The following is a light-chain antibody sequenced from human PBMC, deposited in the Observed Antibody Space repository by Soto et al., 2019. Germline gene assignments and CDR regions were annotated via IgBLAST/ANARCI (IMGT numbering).Light chain of an antibody. CDR2: DVS. CDR3: SSYTSSSTEV. Sequence: QSALTQPASVSGSPGQSITISCTGTSSDVGGYNYVSWYQQHPGKAPKLMIYDVSNRPSGVSNRFSGSKSGNTASLTISGLQAEDEAGYYCSSYTSSSTEVFGGGTKVTVL. V-gene: IGLV2-14*01. CDR1: SSDVGGYNY. J-gene: IGLJ2*01.